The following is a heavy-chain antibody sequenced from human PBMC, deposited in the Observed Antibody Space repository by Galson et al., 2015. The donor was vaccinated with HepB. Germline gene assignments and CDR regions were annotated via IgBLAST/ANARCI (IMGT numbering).Heavy chain of an antibody. CDR3: ARSGNYATLGGSFDP. V-gene: IGHV3-7*01. D-gene: IGHD3-16*01. CDR2: IKQDGSEK. J-gene: IGHJ5*02. Sequence: SLRLSCAASGFTLSNYWMTWVRQAPGKGLEWVANIKQDGSEKYYVDSVKGRFTISRDNAKNSLSLQMNSLRAEDTAMYYCARSGNYATLGGSFDPWGQGTLVTVSS. CDR1: GFTLSNYW.